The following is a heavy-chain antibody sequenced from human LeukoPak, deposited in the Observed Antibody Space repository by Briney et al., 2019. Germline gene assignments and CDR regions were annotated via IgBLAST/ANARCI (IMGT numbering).Heavy chain of an antibody. Sequence: GGSLRLSCAASGFTVSSSYMSWVRQAPGKGLEWVSVIYSGGSTYYADSVKGRFTISRDNSKSTLFLQMNSLRAEDTALYYCVKRTMAGVLERRTYYFDYWGQGSLVTVSP. CDR2: IYSGGST. CDR3: VKRTMAGVLERRTYYFDY. D-gene: IGHD2-2*01. V-gene: IGHV3-53*01. J-gene: IGHJ4*02. CDR1: GFTVSSSY.